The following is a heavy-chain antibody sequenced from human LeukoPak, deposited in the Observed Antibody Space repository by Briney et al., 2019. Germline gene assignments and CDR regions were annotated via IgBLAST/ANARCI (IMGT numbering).Heavy chain of an antibody. CDR3: ARGNIAVPGTPYYFEY. Sequence: SVXVSCKASGYTFSSSDINWVRQATGQGREWMGWMNPNSGNTYYAQRFQGRVTMTRDTSISTAYMEVSSLRSEDTAVYYCARGNIAVPGTPYYFEYWGQGTLVTVSS. CDR1: GYTFSSSD. CDR2: MNPNSGNT. V-gene: IGHV1-8*01. J-gene: IGHJ4*02. D-gene: IGHD6-19*01.